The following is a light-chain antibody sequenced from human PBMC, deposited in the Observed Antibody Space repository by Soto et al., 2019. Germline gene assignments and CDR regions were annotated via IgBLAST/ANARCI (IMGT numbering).Light chain of an antibody. CDR1: SSNIGAGYD. Sequence: QPVLTQPPSVSGAPGQRVTISCTGSSSNIGAGYDVHWYQQLPGTAPKLLIYTKNQRPSGVPDRFSGSKSGTSASLAISGLRSEDEADYYCATWDDSRSGWVFGGGTKVTVL. CDR2: TKN. V-gene: IGLV1-40*01. CDR3: ATWDDSRSGWV. J-gene: IGLJ3*02.